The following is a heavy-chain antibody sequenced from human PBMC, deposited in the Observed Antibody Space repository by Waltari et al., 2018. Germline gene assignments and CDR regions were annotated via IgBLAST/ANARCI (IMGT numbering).Heavy chain of an antibody. J-gene: IGHJ5*02. Sequence: VQLQESGPGLVKPSETLSLTCTVSGGSISSYYWSWIRQPPGKGLEWIGYIYYSGSTNYNPSLKSRVTISVDTSKNQFSLKLSSVTAADTAVYYCARGFPGWFDPWGQGTLVTVSS. CDR2: IYYSGST. V-gene: IGHV4-59*01. CDR1: GGSISSYY. CDR3: ARGFPGWFDP.